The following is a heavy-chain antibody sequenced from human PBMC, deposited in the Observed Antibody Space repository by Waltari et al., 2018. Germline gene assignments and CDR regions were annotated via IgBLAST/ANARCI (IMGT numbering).Heavy chain of an antibody. D-gene: IGHD3-10*01. J-gene: IGHJ6*02. CDR2: IYYSWST. Sequence: QVQLQESGPGLVKPSETLSLTCTVSGGSISSYYWSWIRQPPGKGLEWLGYIYYSWSTNDNPALKSRVTISVDTSKNQFSLKLSSVTAADTAVYYCARDASGGEVYYYYGMDVWGQGTTVTVSS. CDR3: ARDASGGEVYYYYGMDV. CDR1: GGSISSYY. V-gene: IGHV4-59*01.